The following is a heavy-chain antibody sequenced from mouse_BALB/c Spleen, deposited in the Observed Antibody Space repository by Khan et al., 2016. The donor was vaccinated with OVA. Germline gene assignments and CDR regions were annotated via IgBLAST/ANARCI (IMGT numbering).Heavy chain of an antibody. CDR3: VRDRADHRNDGWFAY. J-gene: IGHJ3*01. Sequence: QMQLEESGAELARPGASVKMSCKASGYTFTSYTIHWIKLRPGQGLEWIGYINPSNGYTNYNQKFKDKATLTADKSSTTAYMELSSLTSDDSALYNCVRDRADHRNDGWFAYWGQGTLVTVSA. V-gene: IGHV1-4*01. CDR1: GYTFTSYT. D-gene: IGHD2-14*01. CDR2: INPSNGYT.